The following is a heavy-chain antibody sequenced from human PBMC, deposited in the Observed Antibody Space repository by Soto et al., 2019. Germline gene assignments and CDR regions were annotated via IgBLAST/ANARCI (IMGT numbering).Heavy chain of an antibody. V-gene: IGHV3-23*01. CDR2: ISGSSVTT. J-gene: IGHJ4*02. CDR1: GFIFSNYA. D-gene: IGHD3-10*01. CDR3: AKATVGFGDFGWDY. Sequence: GGSLRLFCAASGFIFSNYAMSWVRQTPGKGLELVSAISGSSVTTYYADSVKGRFTVSRDNSKNTLFLQMNSLEAEDTAVYYCAKATVGFGDFGWDYWGQGTLVTVSS.